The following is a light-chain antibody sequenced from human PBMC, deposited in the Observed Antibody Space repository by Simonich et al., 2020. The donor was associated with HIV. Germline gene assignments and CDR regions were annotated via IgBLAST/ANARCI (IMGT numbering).Light chain of an antibody. J-gene: IGLJ3*02. CDR3: SSYTSSSSLWV. CDR2: EGS. V-gene: IGLV2-14*02. CDR1: SSDVGSYNL. Sequence: QSALTQPRSVSGSPGQSVTISCTGTSSDVGSYNLVSWYQQHPGKAPKLMIYEGSKRPSGVSDRFSGSKFGNTASLTISGLQAEDEADYYCSSYTSSSSLWVFGGGTKLTVL.